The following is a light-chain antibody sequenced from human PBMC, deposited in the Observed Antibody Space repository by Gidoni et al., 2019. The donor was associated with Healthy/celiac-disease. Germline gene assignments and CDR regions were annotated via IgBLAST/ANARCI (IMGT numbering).Light chain of an antibody. Sequence: LTISASVSLSPGQSITISCTGTSSDVGGYNYVSCYQQHPGKAPKLMIYDVSNRPSGVSNRFSGSKSGNTASLTIPDEADYYCSSYTSSSTLVFGGGTKLTVL. CDR2: DVS. CDR3: SSYTSSSTLV. J-gene: IGLJ2*01. V-gene: IGLV2-14*01. CDR1: SSDVGGYNY.